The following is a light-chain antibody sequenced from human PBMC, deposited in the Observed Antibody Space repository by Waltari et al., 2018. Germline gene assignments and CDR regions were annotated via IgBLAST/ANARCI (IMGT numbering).Light chain of an antibody. CDR1: RSNLGAVYD. CDR2: RNN. J-gene: IGLJ2*01. Sequence: QSVLTQPPSVSGAPGQTVTISCTGSRSNLGAVYDGHWYQQVPGTAPKLLIFRNNNRPSGVPDRFSGSKSGTSASLAITGLRAEDEAYYYCQSYDSSLSGPVVFGGGTRLIVL. CDR3: QSYDSSLSGPVV. V-gene: IGLV1-40*01.